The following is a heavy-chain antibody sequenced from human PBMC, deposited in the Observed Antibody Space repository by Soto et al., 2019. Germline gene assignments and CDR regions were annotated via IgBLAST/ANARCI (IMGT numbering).Heavy chain of an antibody. CDR3: ARDLYCSSTSCRTMGGWFDP. CDR2: IYHSGST. D-gene: IGHD2-2*01. CDR1: GYSISSGYY. Sequence: SETLSLTCAVSGYSISSGYYWGWIRQPPGKGLEWIGSIYHSGSTYYNPSLKSRVTISVDTSKNQFSLKLSSVTAADTAVYYCARDLYCSSTSCRTMGGWFDPWGQGTLVTVSS. J-gene: IGHJ5*02. V-gene: IGHV4-38-2*02.